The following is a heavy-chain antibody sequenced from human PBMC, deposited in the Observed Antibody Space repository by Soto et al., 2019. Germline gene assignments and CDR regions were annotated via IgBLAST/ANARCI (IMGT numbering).Heavy chain of an antibody. D-gene: IGHD3-22*01. V-gene: IGHV3-23*01. J-gene: IGHJ3*01. CDR2: ISGSGST. CDR1: GFTFSTYA. CDR3: ARERITMIVVVMTN. Sequence: VGSLRLSCAASGFTFSTYAMSWVRQVPGKGLEWVSAISGSGSTYYADSVRGRFTISRDISKNTLYLQMNGLRAEDTAVYYCARERITMIVVVMTNWGQGTMVTV.